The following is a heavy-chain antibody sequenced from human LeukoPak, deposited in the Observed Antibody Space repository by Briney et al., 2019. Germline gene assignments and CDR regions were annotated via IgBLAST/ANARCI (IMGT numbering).Heavy chain of an antibody. V-gene: IGHV3-23*01. D-gene: IGHD3-3*01. Sequence: GGSLRLSCAADGFIFSSYAMSWVRQPAGKGLEWVSAISGSGSSTYYADSVKGRFTISRDNSKNTLYLQVNSLRAEDTAVYYCAKDESFGPPGVYWGQGTLVTVSS. CDR3: AKDESFGPPGVY. J-gene: IGHJ4*02. CDR2: ISGSGSST. CDR1: GFIFSSYA.